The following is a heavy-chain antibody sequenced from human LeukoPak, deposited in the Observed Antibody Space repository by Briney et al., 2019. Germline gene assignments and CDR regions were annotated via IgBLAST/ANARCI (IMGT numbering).Heavy chain of an antibody. V-gene: IGHV4-59*08. J-gene: IGHJ4*02. D-gene: IGHD1-26*01. CDR2: IYYSGSP. Sequence: SQTLSLTCTVAGGSISSYYWSWIRQPPGNGREWIGYIYYSGSPNYNPSLKSRVTISVDTSKNQFSLKLSSVTAADTAVYYCARHSHVGGAPIDYWGQGTLVTASS. CDR3: ARHSHVGGAPIDY. CDR1: GGSISSYY.